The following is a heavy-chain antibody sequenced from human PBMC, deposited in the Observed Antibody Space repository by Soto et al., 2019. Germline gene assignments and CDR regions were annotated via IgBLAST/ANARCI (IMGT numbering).Heavy chain of an antibody. CDR2: ISWNSGSI. J-gene: IGHJ4*02. V-gene: IGHV3-9*01. D-gene: IGHD3-9*01. Sequence: EVQLVESGGGLVQPSRSLRLSCAASGFTFDDYAMHWVRQAPGKGLEWVSGISWNSGSIGYADSVKGRFTISRDNAKNSLYLQMNSLRAEDTALYYCAKGCYDILTGCFDYWGQGTLVTVSS. CDR1: GFTFDDYA. CDR3: AKGCYDILTGCFDY.